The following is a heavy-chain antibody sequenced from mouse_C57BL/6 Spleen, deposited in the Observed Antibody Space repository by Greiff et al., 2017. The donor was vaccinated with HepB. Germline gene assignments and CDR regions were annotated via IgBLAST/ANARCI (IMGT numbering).Heavy chain of an antibody. CDR1: GYAFSSYW. CDR2: IYPGDGDT. V-gene: IGHV1-80*01. J-gene: IGHJ3*01. CDR3: ARWDSSGFGFAC. Sequence: QVQLQQSGAELVKPGASVKISCKASGYAFSSYWMNWVKQRPGKGLEWIGQIYPGDGDTNYNGKFKGKATLTADKSSSTAYMQLSSLTSADSAVYCCARWDSSGFGFACWGQGTLVTVSA. D-gene: IGHD3-2*02.